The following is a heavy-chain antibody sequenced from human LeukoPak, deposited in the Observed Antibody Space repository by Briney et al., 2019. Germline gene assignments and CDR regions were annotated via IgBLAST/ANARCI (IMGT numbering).Heavy chain of an antibody. J-gene: IGHJ4*02. D-gene: IGHD3-22*01. Sequence: GGSLRLSCAASGFTFSSYSMNWVRQAPGKGLEWVSYISSSGSTIYYADSVKGGFTISRDNAKNSLYLQMNSLRAEDTAVYYCARGPAASGYYDSRGRYGYFDYWGQGTLVTVSS. V-gene: IGHV3-48*04. CDR1: GFTFSSYS. CDR3: ARGPAASGYYDSRGRYGYFDY. CDR2: ISSSGSTI.